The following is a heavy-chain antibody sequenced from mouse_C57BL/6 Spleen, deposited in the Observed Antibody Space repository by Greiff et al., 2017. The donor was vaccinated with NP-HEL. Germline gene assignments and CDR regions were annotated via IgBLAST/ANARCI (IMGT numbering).Heavy chain of an antibody. CDR1: GYTFTDYE. D-gene: IGHD4-1*01. Sequence: QVQLKESGAELVRPGASVTLSCKASGYTFTDYEMHWVKQTPVHGLEWIGAIDPETGGTAYNQKFKGKAILTADKSSSTAYMELRSLTSEDSAVYYCTRNWVYAMDYWGQGTSVTVSS. CDR2: IDPETGGT. CDR3: TRNWVYAMDY. V-gene: IGHV1-15*01. J-gene: IGHJ4*01.